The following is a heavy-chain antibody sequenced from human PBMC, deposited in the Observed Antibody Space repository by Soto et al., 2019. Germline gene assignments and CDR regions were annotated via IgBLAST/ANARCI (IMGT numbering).Heavy chain of an antibody. CDR1: GGSISSYY. D-gene: IGHD2-2*01. J-gene: IGHJ5*02. CDR3: ARVEGDIVVVPDDGFDP. V-gene: IGHV4-59*01. CDR2: IYYSGST. Sequence: SETLSLTCTVSGGSISSYYWSWIRQPPGKGLEWIGYIYYSGSTNYNPSLKSRVTISVDTSKNQFSLKLSSVTAADTAVYYCARVEGDIVVVPDDGFDPWGQGTLVTVSS.